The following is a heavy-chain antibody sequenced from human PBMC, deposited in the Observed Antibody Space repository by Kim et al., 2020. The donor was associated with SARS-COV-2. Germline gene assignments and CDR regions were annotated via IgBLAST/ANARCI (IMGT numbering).Heavy chain of an antibody. Sequence: SETLSLTCTVSGGSVSSGSYYWSWIRQPPGKGLEWIGYIYYSGSTNYNPSLKSRVTISVDTSKNQFSLKLSSVTAADTAVYYCARGPKWELLSVEYFQHWGQGTLVTVSS. V-gene: IGHV4-61*01. J-gene: IGHJ1*01. CDR2: IYYSGST. CDR1: GGSVSSGSYY. CDR3: ARGPKWELLSVEYFQH. D-gene: IGHD1-26*01.